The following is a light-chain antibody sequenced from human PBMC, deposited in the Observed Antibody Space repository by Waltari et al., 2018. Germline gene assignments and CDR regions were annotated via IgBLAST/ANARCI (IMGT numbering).Light chain of an antibody. Sequence: DIQMTQSPSSLSASLGDRVTITCRASQSISTYLNWYQHKPGRAPNLLISTASSLQSGVPSRFSGSGSGSDFTLTISSLQAEYFAVYYCQQIYSASYTFGQGTKLEMK. J-gene: IGKJ2*01. CDR2: TAS. V-gene: IGKV1-39*01. CDR1: QSISTY. CDR3: QQIYSASYT.